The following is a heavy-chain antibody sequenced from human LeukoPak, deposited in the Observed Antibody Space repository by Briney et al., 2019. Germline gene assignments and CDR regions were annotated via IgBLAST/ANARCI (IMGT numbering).Heavy chain of an antibody. CDR3: ARDLVTVTKGLDI. J-gene: IGHJ3*02. D-gene: IGHD4-17*01. V-gene: IGHV4-59*11. CDR1: DYSFSSHY. CDR2: ISDIGST. Sequence: SETLSLTCAASDYSFSSHYWTWIRQPPGKGLEWIAYISDIGSTNYNPSLKSRVTISIDTSKHQFSLKLSSVTAADTAVYYCARDLVTVTKGLDIGGQGTMVTVSS.